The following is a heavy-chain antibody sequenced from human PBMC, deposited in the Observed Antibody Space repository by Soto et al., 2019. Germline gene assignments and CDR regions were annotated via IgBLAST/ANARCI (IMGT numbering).Heavy chain of an antibody. J-gene: IGHJ5*02. Sequence: QVQLVESGGGVVQPGRSLRLSCVASGFTFSRSDMHWVRQAPGKGLEWVALISYDGSNKYYADSVKGRVTISRDNSKNTLSLQMNSLRPEDTAVYYWVKGGGKVATPFDPWGQGTLVTVSS. CDR1: GFTFSRSD. CDR3: VKGGGKVATPFDP. V-gene: IGHV3-30*18. CDR2: ISYDGSNK. D-gene: IGHD5-12*01.